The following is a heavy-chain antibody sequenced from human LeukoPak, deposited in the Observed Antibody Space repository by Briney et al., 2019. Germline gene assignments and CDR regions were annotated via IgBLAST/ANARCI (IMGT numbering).Heavy chain of an antibody. D-gene: IGHD3-10*01. CDR2: ISGTGATA. J-gene: IGHJ4*02. CDR3: AKDQRFGDLDDY. V-gene: IGHV3-23*01. CDR1: GFIFNNYA. Sequence: GGSLRLSCAASGFIFNNYAMSWVRQAPGKGLEWVSSISGTGATAYYADSVKGRFAISRDNSKNTLYLQMSSLRAEDTALYYCAKDQRFGDLDDYRGLGTLVTVSS.